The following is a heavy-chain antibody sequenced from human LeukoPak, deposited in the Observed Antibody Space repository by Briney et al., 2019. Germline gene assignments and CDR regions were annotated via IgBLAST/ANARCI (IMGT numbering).Heavy chain of an antibody. J-gene: IGHJ4*02. V-gene: IGHV3-72*01. CDR3: VRVYGTTWSSHHFDY. D-gene: IGHD6-13*01. Sequence: GGSLRLSCAASGFTFSDHYMDWVRQAPGKGLEWVGRTRNKANTYTTEYAASVKGRFTISRDDSKNSLYLQMNSLKTEDMAVYYCVRVYGTTWSSHHFDYWGKGTLVTVSS. CDR1: GFTFSDHY. CDR2: TRNKANTYTT.